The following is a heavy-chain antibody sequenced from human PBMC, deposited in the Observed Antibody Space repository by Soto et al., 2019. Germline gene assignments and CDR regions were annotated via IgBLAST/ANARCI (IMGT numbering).Heavy chain of an antibody. Sequence: TGGSLRLSCAASGFTFSSYAMSWVRQAPGKGLEWVSAISGSGGSTYYADSVKGRFTISRDNSKNTLYLQMNSLRAEDTAVYYCAKRSTWFGEKDAFDIWGQGTMVTVSS. CDR1: GFTFSSYA. D-gene: IGHD3-10*01. J-gene: IGHJ3*02. CDR2: ISGSGGST. V-gene: IGHV3-23*01. CDR3: AKRSTWFGEKDAFDI.